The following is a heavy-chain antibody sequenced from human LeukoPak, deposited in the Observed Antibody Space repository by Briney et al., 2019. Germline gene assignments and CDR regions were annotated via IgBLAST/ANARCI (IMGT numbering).Heavy chain of an antibody. V-gene: IGHV1-18*01. D-gene: IGHD3-3*01. CDR1: GYTFTSYG. CDR3: ARDASSYDFWSGYLAGWFDP. Sequence: ASVKVSCKASGYTFTSYGISWVRQAPGQGLEWMGRISAYNGNTNYAQKLQGRVTMTTDTSTSTAYMELRSLRSDDTAVYYCARDASSYDFWSGYLAGWFDPWGQGTLVTVSS. J-gene: IGHJ5*02. CDR2: ISAYNGNT.